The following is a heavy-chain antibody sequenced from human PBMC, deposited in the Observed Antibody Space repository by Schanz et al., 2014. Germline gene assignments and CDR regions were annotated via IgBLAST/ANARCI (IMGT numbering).Heavy chain of an antibody. D-gene: IGHD4-17*01. CDR3: ARHRVYGAFDL. J-gene: IGHJ4*02. Sequence: QVQLQESGPGLVKPSETLSLTCTVPSDSISHYYLSWIRQPPGKELEWVAFIYDRGSTSYNPSLNSRVTISLDGAKNQFSRKRSSVTAADTAVYYCARHRVYGAFDLWGQGTLVTVSS. CDR2: IYDRGST. V-gene: IGHV4-59*08. CDR1: SDSISHYY.